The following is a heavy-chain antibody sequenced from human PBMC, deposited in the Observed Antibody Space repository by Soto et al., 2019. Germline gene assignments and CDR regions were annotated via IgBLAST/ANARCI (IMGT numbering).Heavy chain of an antibody. Sequence: EVQLVESGGGLVQPGGSLRLSCAASGFTFSSYSMNWVRQAPGKGLEWVSYISSSSSTIYYADSVKGRFTIFRDNAKNTLYLQMNSLRDEDTAVYYCARASRMEVGATKDWGQGTLVTVSS. CDR2: ISSSSSTI. CDR3: ARASRMEVGATKD. D-gene: IGHD1-26*01. V-gene: IGHV3-48*02. CDR1: GFTFSSYS. J-gene: IGHJ4*02.